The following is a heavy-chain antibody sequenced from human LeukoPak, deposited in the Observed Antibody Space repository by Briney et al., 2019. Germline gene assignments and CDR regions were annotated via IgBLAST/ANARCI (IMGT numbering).Heavy chain of an antibody. CDR3: ARDPGPDYYYYYGMDV. CDR1: GYSISSGYY. J-gene: IGHJ6*02. V-gene: IGHV4-61*01. Sequence: SETLSLTCTVSGYSISSGYYWSWIRQPPGKGLEWIGYIYYSGSTNYNPSLKSRVTISVDTSKNQFSLKLSSVTAADTAVYYCARDPGPDYYYYYGMDVWGQGTTVTVSS. CDR2: IYYSGST.